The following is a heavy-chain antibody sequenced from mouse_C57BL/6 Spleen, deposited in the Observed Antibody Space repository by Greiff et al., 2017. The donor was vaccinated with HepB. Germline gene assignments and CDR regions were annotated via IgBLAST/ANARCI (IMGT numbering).Heavy chain of an antibody. Sequence: VQLQQPGAELVKPGASVKLSCKASGYTFTSYWMQWVKQRPGQGLEWIGEIDPSDSYTNYNQKFKGKATLTVDTSSSTAYMQLSSLTSEDSAVYYCARGLRRRYFDYWGQGTTLTVSS. CDR1: GYTFTSYW. CDR3: ARGLRRRYFDY. J-gene: IGHJ2*01. CDR2: IDPSDSYT. D-gene: IGHD2-2*01. V-gene: IGHV1-50*01.